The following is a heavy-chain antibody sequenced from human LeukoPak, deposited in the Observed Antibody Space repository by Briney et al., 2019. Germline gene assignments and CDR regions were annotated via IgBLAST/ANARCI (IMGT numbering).Heavy chain of an antibody. Sequence: GGSLRLSCTASGFNFNGYTMHWVRQAPGKGLEWVSLTTWDGGRTYYADSLKGRFAISRDNNKNSLYLQMNSLRIEDTAFYYCAKDFGLGSGYYHALESWGQGTLVTVSS. CDR2: TTWDGGRT. V-gene: IGHV3-43*01. D-gene: IGHD3-22*01. CDR3: AKDFGLGSGYYHALES. CDR1: GFNFNGYT. J-gene: IGHJ4*02.